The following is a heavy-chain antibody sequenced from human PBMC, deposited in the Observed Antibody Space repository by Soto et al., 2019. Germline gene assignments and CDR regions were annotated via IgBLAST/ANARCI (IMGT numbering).Heavy chain of an antibody. V-gene: IGHV3-30*03. D-gene: IGHD1-26*01. CDR3: EIKLPAKPLLNY. J-gene: IGHJ4*02. CDR1: GFTFSYYG. CDR2: ISYDGSNK. Sequence: GGSLRLSCAASGFTFSYYGMHWVRQAPGKGLEWVAVISYDGSNKYYADSVKGRFTISRDNSKNTLYLQMNSLRAEDTAVYYCEIKLPAKPLLNYGGRETLSTVSP.